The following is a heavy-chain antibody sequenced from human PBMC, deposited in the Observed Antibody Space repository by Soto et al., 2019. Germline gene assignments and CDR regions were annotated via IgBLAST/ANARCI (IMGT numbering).Heavy chain of an antibody. Sequence: QVQLVQSGAEVKKPGASVKVSCKASGYTFTSYGISWVRQAPGQGLEWMGWISAYNGNTNYAQKLQGRVTMTTDTSTSTAYMELRSLRSDDMAVYYCARDAVGATSNYYYYGMDVWGQGTTVTVSS. V-gene: IGHV1-18*03. CDR1: GYTFTSYG. CDR2: ISAYNGNT. J-gene: IGHJ6*02. CDR3: ARDAVGATSNYYYYGMDV. D-gene: IGHD1-26*01.